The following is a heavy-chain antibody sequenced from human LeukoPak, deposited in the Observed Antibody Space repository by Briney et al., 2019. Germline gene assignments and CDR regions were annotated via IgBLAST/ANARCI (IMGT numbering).Heavy chain of an antibody. CDR1: GGSISSYY. D-gene: IGHD3-3*01. CDR3: ACITIFGVVTI. J-gene: IGHJ3*02. CDR2: IYYSGST. V-gene: IGHV4-59*01. Sequence: SETLSLTCTVSGGSISSYYWSWIRQPPGKGLEWIGYIYYSGSTNYNPSLKSRVTISVDTSKNQFSLKLSSVTAADTAVYYCACITIFGVVTIWGQGTMVTVSS.